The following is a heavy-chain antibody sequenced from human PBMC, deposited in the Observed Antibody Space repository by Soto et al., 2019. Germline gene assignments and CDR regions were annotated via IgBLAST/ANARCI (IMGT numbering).Heavy chain of an antibody. Sequence: QVQLVQSGAEVKKPGASVKVSCKASGGTFSSYTISWVRQAPGQGLEWMGRIIPILGIANYAQKFQGRVTITADKSTSTAYMELCSMRSEDTAVYYCARDALGATISSGGWGQGTLVTVSS. CDR3: ARDALGATISSGG. D-gene: IGHD1-26*01. CDR2: IIPILGIA. J-gene: IGHJ4*02. CDR1: GGTFSSYT. V-gene: IGHV1-69*08.